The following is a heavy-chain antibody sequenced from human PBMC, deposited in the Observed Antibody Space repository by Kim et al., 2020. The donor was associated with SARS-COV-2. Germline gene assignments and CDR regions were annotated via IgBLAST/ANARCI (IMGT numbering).Heavy chain of an antibody. CDR3: GKAGWGVYYFDY. Sequence: GGSLRLSCAASGFTFSTYAMSWVRQAPGKGLEWVSGISGSGGSTYYAESVKGRFTISRDNSKNTLYMEMNSLRAEDTAVYYCGKAGWGVYYFDYWGQGTLVTVSS. CDR2: ISGSGGST. D-gene: IGHD3-16*01. J-gene: IGHJ4*02. V-gene: IGHV3-23*01. CDR1: GFTFSTYA.